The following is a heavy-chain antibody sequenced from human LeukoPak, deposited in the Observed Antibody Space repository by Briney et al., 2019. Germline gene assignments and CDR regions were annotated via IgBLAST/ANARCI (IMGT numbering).Heavy chain of an antibody. D-gene: IGHD6-19*01. V-gene: IGHV3-43*02. CDR2: ITGDGGGT. Sequence: TGGSLRLSCAASGFTFDDYAMHWVRQAPGKGLEWVSFITGDGGGTYYADSVKGRFTISRDNSKHSLYLLMNSLRTEDTALYYCARDKETSGWLNWGQGTLVTVSS. CDR1: GFTFDDYA. CDR3: ARDKETSGWLN. J-gene: IGHJ4*02.